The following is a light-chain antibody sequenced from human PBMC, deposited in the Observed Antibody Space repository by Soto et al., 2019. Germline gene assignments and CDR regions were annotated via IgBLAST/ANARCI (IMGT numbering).Light chain of an antibody. J-gene: IGKJ4*01. Sequence: DIQMTQSPSSLSASVGDRVTISCRASQSISTYLNWYLHKPGKAPKLLIYAASSLQTGVPSRFSGSGSGTDFTLTVSSLQPEDFATYYCQQSYSAPLTFGGGTKVYIK. CDR3: QQSYSAPLT. CDR1: QSISTY. CDR2: AAS. V-gene: IGKV1-39*01.